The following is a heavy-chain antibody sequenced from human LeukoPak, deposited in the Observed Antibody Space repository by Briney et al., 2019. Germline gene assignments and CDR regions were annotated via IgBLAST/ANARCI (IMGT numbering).Heavy chain of an antibody. CDR3: AKDFLWSVEGFSFDH. Sequence: GGSLRLSCAASGFTLSTSGMCWVRQAPGKGLEWVSAISGSDSATFYADSVEGRFTISRDTSKNTMYLQMNSLRAEDTAVYYCAKDFLWSVEGFSFDHWGQGTLVTVSS. J-gene: IGHJ4*02. V-gene: IGHV3-23*01. CDR1: GFTLSTSG. D-gene: IGHD3-10*01. CDR2: ISGSDSAT.